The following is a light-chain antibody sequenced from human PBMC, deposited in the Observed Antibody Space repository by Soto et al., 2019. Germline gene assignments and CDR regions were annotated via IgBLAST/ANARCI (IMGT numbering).Light chain of an antibody. Sequence: DIQMTQSPSTLSASVGDRVTITCRASQSIRSWLAWYQQKPGKAPKLLIYKVSDLGSGVPSRFTGSESGTEFTLSISSLQPDDFATYYCQQYNTYPWTFGQGTKVEIK. V-gene: IGKV1-5*03. CDR3: QQYNTYPWT. CDR2: KVS. CDR1: QSIRSW. J-gene: IGKJ1*01.